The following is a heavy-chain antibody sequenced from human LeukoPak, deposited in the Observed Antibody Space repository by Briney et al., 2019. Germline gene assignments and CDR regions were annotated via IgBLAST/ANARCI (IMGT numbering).Heavy chain of an antibody. CDR3: ARESDSSGYFDY. D-gene: IGHD3-22*01. CDR1: GFTFSDYF. J-gene: IGHJ4*02. CDR2: LSRSRSYT. V-gene: IGHV3-11*05. Sequence: PGGALRLSCAPSGFTFSDYFMTWLRPALGRGLEGVLELSRSRSYTMSSYSTYADYVKGRFTISRDNAKNSLSLQMDRLRVEDTAVYYCARESDSSGYFDYWGQGTLVTVSS.